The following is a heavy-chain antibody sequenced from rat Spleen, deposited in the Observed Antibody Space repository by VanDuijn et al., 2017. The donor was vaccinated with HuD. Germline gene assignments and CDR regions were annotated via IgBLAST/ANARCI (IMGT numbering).Heavy chain of an antibody. CDR2: ISYGDSSGHSST. V-gene: IGHV5-29*01. D-gene: IGHD4-3*01. J-gene: IGHJ3*01. CDR3: VRQDTSGYSNWFTY. Sequence: EVQLVESGGGLMQPGRSLKLSCAVSGFTFSNFDMAWVRQAPTKGLEWVATISYGDSSGHSSTYYRDSVKGRFTVSRDNAKSTLYLQMDSLRSEDTATYYCVRQDTSGYSNWFTYWGQGTLVTVSS. CDR1: GFTFSNFD.